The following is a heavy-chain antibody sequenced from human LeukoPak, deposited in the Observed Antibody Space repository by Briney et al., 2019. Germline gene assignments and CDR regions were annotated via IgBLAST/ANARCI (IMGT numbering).Heavy chain of an antibody. Sequence: GGSLRLSCAASGFTFSSYGMHSVRQAPGKGLEWVAFIRYDGSNKYYADSVKGRFTISRDNSKNTLYLQMNSLRAEDTAVYYCAKDRLGIAVAGFDYWGQGTLVTVSS. V-gene: IGHV3-30*02. CDR1: GFTFSSYG. D-gene: IGHD6-19*01. CDR2: IRYDGSNK. CDR3: AKDRLGIAVAGFDY. J-gene: IGHJ4*02.